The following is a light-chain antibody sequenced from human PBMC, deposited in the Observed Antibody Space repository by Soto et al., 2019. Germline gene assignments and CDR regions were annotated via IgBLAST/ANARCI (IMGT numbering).Light chain of an antibody. Sequence: PITPAPTSLSCSVGGRVTITFPASQSISSYLNWYQQKPGKAPKLLIYAASSLQSGVPSRFSGSGSGTDFTLTISSLQPEDFATYYCQQSYSTPQTFGRGTRLEIK. CDR1: QSISSY. V-gene: IGKV1-39*01. CDR2: AAS. CDR3: QQSYSTPQT. J-gene: IGKJ5*01.